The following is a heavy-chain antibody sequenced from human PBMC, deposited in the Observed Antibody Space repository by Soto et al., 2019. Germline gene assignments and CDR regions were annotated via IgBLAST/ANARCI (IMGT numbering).Heavy chain of an antibody. CDR2: IDYSGST. J-gene: IGHJ4*02. Sequence: QVQLQESGPGLVKPSETLSLTCTVSGGSISSYYWSWIRQPPGKGLEWIGYIDYSGSTNYNPSLTSRVTIYVYTSKNKCCLQLSSVTAVESAGYYCARRYGTTFDYWGQGTLVTVSS. CDR3: ARRYGTTFDY. D-gene: IGHD1-26*01. V-gene: IGHV4-59*01. CDR1: GGSISSYY.